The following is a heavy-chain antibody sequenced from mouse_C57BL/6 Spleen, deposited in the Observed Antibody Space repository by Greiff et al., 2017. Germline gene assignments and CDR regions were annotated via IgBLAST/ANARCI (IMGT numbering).Heavy chain of an antibody. CDR1: GFSLTSYG. CDR3: ARHYSKGHYAMDY. Sequence: VQLQESGPGLVAPSQSLSITCTVSGFSLTSYGVHWVRQPPGKGLEWLVVIWSDGSTTYNSALKSRLSISKDNSKSQVFLTMNSLQTDDTAMYYCARHYSKGHYAMDYWGQGTSVTVSS. CDR2: IWSDGST. D-gene: IGHD2-5*01. V-gene: IGHV2-6*03. J-gene: IGHJ4*01.